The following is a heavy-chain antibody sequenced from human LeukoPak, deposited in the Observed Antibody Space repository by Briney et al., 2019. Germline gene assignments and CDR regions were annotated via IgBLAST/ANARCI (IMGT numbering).Heavy chain of an antibody. Sequence: GGSLRLSCAASEFTFSTYWMHWVRQAPGKGLEWVSVIYSGGSTYYADSVKGRFTISRDNSKNTLYLQMNSLRAEDTAVYYCAREANWAFDIWGQGTMVTVSS. J-gene: IGHJ3*02. D-gene: IGHD5-24*01. V-gene: IGHV3-66*01. CDR1: EFTFSTYW. CDR2: IYSGGST. CDR3: AREANWAFDI.